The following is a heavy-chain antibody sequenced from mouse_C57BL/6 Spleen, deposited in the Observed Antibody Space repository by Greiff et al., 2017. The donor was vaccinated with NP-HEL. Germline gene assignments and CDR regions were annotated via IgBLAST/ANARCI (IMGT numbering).Heavy chain of an antibody. CDR2: ISDGGSYT. CDR3: AREGPNPGFDY. CDR1: GFTFSSYA. D-gene: IGHD4-1*01. Sequence: EVKLMESGGGLVKPGGSLKLSCAASGFTFSSYAMSWVRQTPEKRLEWVATISDGGSYTYYPDNVKGRFTISRDNAKNNLYLQMSHLKSEDTAMYYCAREGPNPGFDYWGQGTTLTVSS. V-gene: IGHV5-4*01. J-gene: IGHJ2*01.